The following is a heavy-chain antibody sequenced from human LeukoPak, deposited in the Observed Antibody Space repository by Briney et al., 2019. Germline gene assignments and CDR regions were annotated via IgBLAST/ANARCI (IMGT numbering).Heavy chain of an antibody. CDR1: GFTFSSYA. D-gene: IGHD1-26*01. CDR3: AKAKSIVGATAFDY. Sequence: GGSLRLSCAASGFTFSSYAMSWVRQAPGKGLEWVSAISGSGGSTYYADSVKGRFTISRDNAKNSLYLQMNSLRAEDTTLYYCAKAKSIVGATAFDYWGQGTLVTVSS. V-gene: IGHV3-23*01. CDR2: ISGSGGST. J-gene: IGHJ4*02.